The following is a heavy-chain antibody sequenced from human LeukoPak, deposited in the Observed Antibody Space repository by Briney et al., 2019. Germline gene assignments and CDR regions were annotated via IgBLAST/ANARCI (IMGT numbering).Heavy chain of an antibody. Sequence: PGGSLRLSCAASGFTFDDYAMHWVRQAPGKGLEWVSGISWNSGSIGYADSVKGRFTISRDNAKNSLYLQMNSLRAEDTALYYCARRGKMTPVTTGYGYWGQGTLVTVSS. V-gene: IGHV3-9*01. CDR1: GFTFDDYA. CDR3: ARRGKMTPVTTGYGY. CDR2: ISWNSGSI. J-gene: IGHJ4*02. D-gene: IGHD4-17*01.